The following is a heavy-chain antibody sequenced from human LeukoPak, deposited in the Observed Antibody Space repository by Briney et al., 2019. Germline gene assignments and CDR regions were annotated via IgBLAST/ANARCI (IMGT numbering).Heavy chain of an antibody. D-gene: IGHD3-22*01. CDR3: ARLRYYDSSGYLDP. CDR2: INHSGST. J-gene: IGHJ5*02. CDR1: GGSITSNNW. V-gene: IGHV4-4*02. Sequence: SETLSLTCAVSGGSITSNNWWNWVRQPPGKGLEWIGEINHSGSTNYNPSLKSRVTISVDTSKNQFSLKLSSVTAADTAVYYCARLRYYDSSGYLDPWGQGTLVTVSS.